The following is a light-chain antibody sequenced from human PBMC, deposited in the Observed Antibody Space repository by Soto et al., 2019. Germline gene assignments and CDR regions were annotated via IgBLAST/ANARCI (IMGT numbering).Light chain of an antibody. CDR1: SSDVGGYNY. CDR2: EVN. CDR3: SSYTTSSTLV. Sequence: QSALTQPASVSGSPGQSITISCSGSSSDVGGYNYVSWYQQHPGKAPKLMIFEVNNRPSGISSRFSGSKSGNTASLTISGLQAEDEADYYCSSYTTSSTLVFGGGTQLTVL. V-gene: IGLV2-14*01. J-gene: IGLJ2*01.